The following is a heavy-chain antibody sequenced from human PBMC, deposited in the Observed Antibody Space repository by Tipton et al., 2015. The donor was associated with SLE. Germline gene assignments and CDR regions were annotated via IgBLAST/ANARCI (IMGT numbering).Heavy chain of an antibody. J-gene: IGHJ3*01. V-gene: IGHV4-61*09. CDR1: GDSISSGSYY. Sequence: LRLSCTVSGDSISSGSYYWSWIRQPAGKGLEWIGYIDISGSTNYNPSLESRVSISRDTSKNQFSLKLTSVTAADTAVYYCARAGCDYGDCRAFDVWGQGTMVTVSS. CDR3: ARAGCDYGDCRAFDV. D-gene: IGHD4-17*01. CDR2: IDISGST.